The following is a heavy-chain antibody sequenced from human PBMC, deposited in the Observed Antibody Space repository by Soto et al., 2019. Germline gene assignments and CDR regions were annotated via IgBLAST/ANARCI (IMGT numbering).Heavy chain of an antibody. V-gene: IGHV3-7*01. CDR3: GRLGFSGYDYAGLDY. CDR1: GFTFSSYW. Sequence: GGSLRLSCAASGFTFSSYWMSWVRQAPGKGLEWVANIKQDGSEKYYVDSVKGRFTISRDNAKNSLYLQMNSLRAEDTAVYYCGRLGFSGYDYAGLDYWGQGTLVTVSS. J-gene: IGHJ4*02. CDR2: IKQDGSEK. D-gene: IGHD5-12*01.